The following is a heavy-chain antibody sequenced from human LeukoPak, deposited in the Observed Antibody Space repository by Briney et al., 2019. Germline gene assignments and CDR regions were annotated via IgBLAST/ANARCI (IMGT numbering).Heavy chain of an antibody. D-gene: IGHD3-3*01. CDR3: ARASDRFLEWLLSAHMDV. CDR2: ISAYNGNT. CDR1: GYTFTSYG. Sequence: ASVKVSCKASGYTFTSYGISWVRQAPGQGLEWMGWISAYNGNTNYAQKLQGRVTMTTDTSTSIAYMELRSLRSDDTAVYYCARASDRFLEWLLSAHMDVWGKGTTVTVSS. V-gene: IGHV1-18*01. J-gene: IGHJ6*03.